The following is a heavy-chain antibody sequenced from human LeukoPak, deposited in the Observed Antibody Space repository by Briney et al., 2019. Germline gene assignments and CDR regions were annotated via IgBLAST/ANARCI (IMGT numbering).Heavy chain of an antibody. J-gene: IGHJ4*02. CDR3: ARVGSYYKLDY. V-gene: IGHV3-53*01. Sequence: GGSLRLSCAASGFTVSSNYMSWVRQAPGKGLEWVSVIYSGGSTYYADSVKGRFTISRDNSKNTLYLQMNSLRAEDTAVYYCARVGSYYKLDYWGQGTLVTVSS. CDR2: IYSGGST. CDR1: GFTVSSNY. D-gene: IGHD1-26*01.